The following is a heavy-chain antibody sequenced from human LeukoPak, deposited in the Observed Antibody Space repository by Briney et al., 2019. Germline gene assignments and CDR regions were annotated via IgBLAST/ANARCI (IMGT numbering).Heavy chain of an antibody. CDR1: GNTFAGYY. CDR3: ARGPIGGLRKGFDI. CDR2: INTHSGAT. J-gene: IGHJ4*02. D-gene: IGHD1-26*01. V-gene: IGHV1-2*02. Sequence: ASVRVSCKASGNTFAGYYVHWVRQAPGQGLEWMGWINTHSGATNYAQHFQGRVTMTTDTSVTTAYMDLDGLKSDDAAVYFCARGPIGGLRKGFDIWGQETLVTVSS.